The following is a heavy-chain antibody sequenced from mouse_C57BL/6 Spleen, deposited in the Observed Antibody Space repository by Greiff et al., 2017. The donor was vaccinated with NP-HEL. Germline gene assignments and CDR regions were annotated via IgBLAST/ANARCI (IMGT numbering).Heavy chain of an antibody. CDR2: IRLKSDNYAT. Sequence: EVQGVESGGGLVQPGGSMKLSCVASGFTFSNYWMNWVRQSPEKGLEWVAQIRLKSDNYATHYAESVKGRFTISRDDSKSSVYLQMNNLRAEDTGIYYCTADPYWGKGTTLTVSS. J-gene: IGHJ2*01. CDR1: GFTFSNYW. V-gene: IGHV6-3*01. CDR3: TADPY.